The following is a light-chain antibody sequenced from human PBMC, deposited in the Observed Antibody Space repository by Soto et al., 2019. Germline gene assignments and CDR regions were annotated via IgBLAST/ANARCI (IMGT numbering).Light chain of an antibody. V-gene: IGLV2-14*01. CDR1: SSDVGGYDY. CDR3: SSFTSSITWV. J-gene: IGLJ3*02. CDR2: EVN. Sequence: QPVLTQPASVSGSPGQSITISCTGTSSDVGGYDYVSWYQHYPGKAPKLMIFEVNNRPSGVSIRFSGSKTGNTASLTISGLQAEDEADYYCSSFTSSITWVFGGGTKVTVL.